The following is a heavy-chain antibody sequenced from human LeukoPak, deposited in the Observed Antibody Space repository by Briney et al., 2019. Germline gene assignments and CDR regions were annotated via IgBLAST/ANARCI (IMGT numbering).Heavy chain of an antibody. CDR2: ISSSSNYV. CDR3: ARDPRGAAGTYGMDV. D-gene: IGHD6-13*01. CDR1: GFTFSSYS. V-gene: IGHV3-21*01. Sequence: GGSLRLSCAASGFTFSSYSMNWVRQAPGKGLEWVSSISSSSNYVFYADSVKGRITISRDNAKNSQYLQINSLRAEDTAVYYCARDPRGAAGTYGMDVWGQGTTVTVSS. J-gene: IGHJ6*02.